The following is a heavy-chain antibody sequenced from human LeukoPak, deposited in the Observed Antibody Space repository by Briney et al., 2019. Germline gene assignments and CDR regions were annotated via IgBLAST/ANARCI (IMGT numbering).Heavy chain of an antibody. CDR2: TYSGGTT. D-gene: IGHD4-17*01. J-gene: IGHJ4*02. Sequence: GGSLRLSCAASGFSVSNTCMGWVRQAPEKGLEWVSVTYSGGTTFYADSVRGRVTISRDSSKNTLYLQVNSLRAEDTAIYYCASRFKYGDYFDYWGQGTLITVSS. CDR1: GFSVSNTC. CDR3: ASRFKYGDYFDY. V-gene: IGHV3-66*01.